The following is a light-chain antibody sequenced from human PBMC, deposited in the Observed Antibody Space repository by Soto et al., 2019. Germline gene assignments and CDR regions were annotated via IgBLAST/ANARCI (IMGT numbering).Light chain of an antibody. CDR1: QSVSSN. Sequence: EIVMTQSTATLSVSPGERATLSCRASQSVSSNLAWYQQKPGQAPRLLIYGASTRATGIPARFSGSGSGTEFTLTISSLQSEDFAVYYRQQYTLFGQGTKLEIK. CDR2: GAS. J-gene: IGKJ2*01. V-gene: IGKV3-15*01. CDR3: QQYTL.